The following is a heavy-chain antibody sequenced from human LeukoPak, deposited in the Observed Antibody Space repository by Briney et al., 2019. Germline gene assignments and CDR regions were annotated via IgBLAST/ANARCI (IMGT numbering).Heavy chain of an antibody. Sequence: GGSLRLSCEASGFTFSSYEMNGVRRAPGKGREWVSYISSSGSTIYYADSLKGRFTISRDNAKNSLYLQMNSLRAEDTAVYYCARDLYGMDVWGQGTTVTVSS. CDR2: ISSSGSTI. CDR1: GFTFSSYE. V-gene: IGHV3-48*03. J-gene: IGHJ6*02. CDR3: ARDLYGMDV.